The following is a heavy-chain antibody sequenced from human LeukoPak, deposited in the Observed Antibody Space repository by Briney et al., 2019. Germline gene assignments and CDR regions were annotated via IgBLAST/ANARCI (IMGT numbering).Heavy chain of an antibody. D-gene: IGHD2-2*01. CDR1: GFTFSSYA. CDR3: ARSTVHAFDI. Sequence: GRSLRLSCAASGFTFSSYAMHRVRQAPGKGLEWVAVISYDGSNKYYADSVKGRFTISRDNSKNTLYLQMNSLRAEDTAVYYCARSTVHAFDIWGQGTMVTVSS. J-gene: IGHJ3*02. CDR2: ISYDGSNK. V-gene: IGHV3-30*04.